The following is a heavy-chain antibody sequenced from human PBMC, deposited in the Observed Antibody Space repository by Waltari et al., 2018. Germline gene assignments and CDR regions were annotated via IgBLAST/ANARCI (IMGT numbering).Heavy chain of an antibody. CDR3: ARARYQSIAARGWFDY. D-gene: IGHD6-6*01. J-gene: IGHJ4*02. V-gene: IGHV4-38-2*02. Sequence: QVQLQESGPGLVKPSETLSLTCTVSGYSISSGYYWGWIRQPPGKGLEWIGSIYHSGRTNNNPTLKSRVTISVDTSKNQFSLKLSSVTAADTAVYYCARARYQSIAARGWFDYWGQGTLVIVSS. CDR2: IYHSGRT. CDR1: GYSISSGYY.